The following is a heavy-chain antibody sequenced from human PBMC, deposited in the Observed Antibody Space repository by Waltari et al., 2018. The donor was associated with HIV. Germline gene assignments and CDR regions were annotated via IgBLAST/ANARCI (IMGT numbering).Heavy chain of an antibody. CDR2: TIPTFGTA. CDR3: ARDAVEMVTNSVYYFDY. D-gene: IGHD3-16*01. J-gene: IGHJ4*02. Sequence: QVQLVQSGAEVRQPGSSVKVSCKASGGTFSTFAISWVRQAPGQGLEWMGGTIPTFGTAMYAQKFQGRVAITADESTSTVYMELSRLSSEDTAVYFCARDAVEMVTNSVYYFDYWGQGTLVSVSS. CDR1: GGTFSTFA. V-gene: IGHV1-69*01.